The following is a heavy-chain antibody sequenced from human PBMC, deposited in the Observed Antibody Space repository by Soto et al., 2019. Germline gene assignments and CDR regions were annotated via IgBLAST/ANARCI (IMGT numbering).Heavy chain of an antibody. CDR2: INPNSGGT. D-gene: IGHD6-19*01. Sequence: GASVKVSCKASGYTFTGYYMHWVRQAPGQGLEWMGWINPNSGGTNYAQKFQGWVTMTRDTSISTAYMELSRLRSDDTAVYYCARGAYSSGWYGFKGYYYYGMDVWGQGITVTVSS. J-gene: IGHJ6*01. CDR3: ARGAYSSGWYGFKGYYYYGMDV. V-gene: IGHV1-2*04. CDR1: GYTFTGYY.